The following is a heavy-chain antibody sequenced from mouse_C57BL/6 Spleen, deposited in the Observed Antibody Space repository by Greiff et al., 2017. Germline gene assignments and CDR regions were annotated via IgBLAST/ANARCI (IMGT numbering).Heavy chain of an antibody. Sequence: DVKLQESGEGLVKPGGSLKLSCAASGFTFSSYAMSWVRQTPEKRLEWVAYISSGGDYIYYADTVKGRFTISRDNARNTLYLQMSSLKSEDTAMYYCTREFDYYGSSYGGKNWYFDVWGTGTTVTVSS. J-gene: IGHJ1*03. CDR3: TREFDYYGSSYGGKNWYFDV. D-gene: IGHD1-1*01. V-gene: IGHV5-9-1*02. CDR1: GFTFSSYA. CDR2: ISSGGDYI.